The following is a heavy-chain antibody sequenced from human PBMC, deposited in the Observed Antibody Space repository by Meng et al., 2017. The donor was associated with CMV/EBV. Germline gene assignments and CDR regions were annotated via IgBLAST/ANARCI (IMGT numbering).Heavy chain of an antibody. CDR2: IRSKAYGGTT. D-gene: IGHD2-2*01. J-gene: IGHJ4*02. CDR3: TRDADRYWSSTSCVPFNY. CDR1: GFTFGDYA. V-gene: IGHV3-49*04. Sequence: GGSLRLSCTASGFTFGDYAMSWVRQAPGKGLEWVGFIRSKAYGGTTEYAASVKGRFTISRDDSKRIAYLQMNSLKTEDTAVYYCTRDADRYWSSTSCVPFNYWGQGTLVTVSS.